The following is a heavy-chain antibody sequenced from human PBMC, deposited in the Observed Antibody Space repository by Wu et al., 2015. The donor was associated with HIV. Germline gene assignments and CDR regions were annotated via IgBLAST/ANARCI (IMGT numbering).Heavy chain of an antibody. D-gene: IGHD6-13*01. Sequence: QVQLVQSGTEVKKPGASMKVSCKASGYIFTGYYIHWVRQAPGQGLEWMGWIDPKSGDTNNARNFQGRVSMTRDTSITTAYLEVHSLRSDDTAVYYCARASGFGYSSSWVTGILNYWGRGTLVTVSS. J-gene: IGHJ4*02. CDR2: IDPKSGDT. CDR3: ARASGFGYSSSWVTGILNY. CDR1: GYIFTGYY. V-gene: IGHV1-2*02.